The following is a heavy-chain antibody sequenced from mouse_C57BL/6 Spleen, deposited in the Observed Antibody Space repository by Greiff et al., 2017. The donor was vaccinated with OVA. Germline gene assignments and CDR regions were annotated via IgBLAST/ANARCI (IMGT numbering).Heavy chain of an antibody. Sequence: VKLVESGPGLVQPSQSLSITCTVSGFSLTSYGVHWVRQPPGKGLEWLGVIWSGGSTDYNAAFISRLSISKDNSKSQVFFKMNSLQADDTAIYYCAKWSSSWYFDVWGTGTTVTVSS. CDR1: GFSLTSYG. J-gene: IGHJ1*03. V-gene: IGHV2-4*01. CDR3: AKWSSSWYFDV. D-gene: IGHD1-1*01. CDR2: IWSGGST.